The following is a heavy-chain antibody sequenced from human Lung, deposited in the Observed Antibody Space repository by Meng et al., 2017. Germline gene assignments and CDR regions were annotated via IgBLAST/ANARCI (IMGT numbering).Heavy chain of an antibody. Sequence: QGQLVQSGAEVKKPGASVKVSYEASGYTLSSDGFSWVRQAPGQGLEWLVWINTYNGKTDYAQKFQGRITMTTDTFTSTAYMELRNLRSDDTAVYYCATRGNPYLNCWGQGTLVTVSS. CDR2: INTYNGKT. CDR1: GYTLSSDG. V-gene: IGHV1-18*01. CDR3: ATRGNPYLNC. J-gene: IGHJ4*02.